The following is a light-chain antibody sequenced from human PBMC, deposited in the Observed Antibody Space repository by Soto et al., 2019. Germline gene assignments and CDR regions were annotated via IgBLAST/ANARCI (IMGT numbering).Light chain of an antibody. V-gene: IGKV3-20*01. Sequence: EIVLTQSPGTLSLSPGERATVVCRASQSVDSSYLAWFQQKPGQAPRLLIYGASRRATGIPDRFSGSGSGTDFTLTIPRLEPEDLAVYYCHQYVISSWTFGQGTNVEI. CDR1: QSVDSSY. CDR3: HQYVISSWT. CDR2: GAS. J-gene: IGKJ1*01.